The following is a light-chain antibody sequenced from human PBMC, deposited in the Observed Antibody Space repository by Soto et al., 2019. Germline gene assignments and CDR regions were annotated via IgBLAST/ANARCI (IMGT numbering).Light chain of an antibody. V-gene: IGLV2-8*01. J-gene: IGLJ1*01. CDR2: EVS. CDR1: ISDVGGYNY. Sequence: QSSLTQTPSASGSPGQSFTISCTGTISDVGGYNYVSWYQQHPGKVPKLMIYEVSKRPSGVPDRFSGSKYGNTASLTVSGLQAEDEADYYCSSYAGSNTDYVFGTGTKV. CDR3: SSYAGSNTDYV.